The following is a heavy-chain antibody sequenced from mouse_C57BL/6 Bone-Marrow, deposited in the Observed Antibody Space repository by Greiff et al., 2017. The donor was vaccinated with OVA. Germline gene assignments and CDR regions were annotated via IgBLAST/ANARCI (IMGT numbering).Heavy chain of an antibody. J-gene: IGHJ2*01. CDR3: ARKGQLRLRDY. CDR2: IHPNSGST. V-gene: IGHV1-64*01. D-gene: IGHD3-2*02. Sequence: VQLQQSGAELVKPGASVKLSCKASGYTFTSYWMHWVKQRPGQGLEWIGMIHPNSGSTNYNEKFKSKATLTVDKSSSTAYMQLSSLTSEDSAVYYCARKGQLRLRDYWGQGTTLTVSS. CDR1: GYTFTSYW.